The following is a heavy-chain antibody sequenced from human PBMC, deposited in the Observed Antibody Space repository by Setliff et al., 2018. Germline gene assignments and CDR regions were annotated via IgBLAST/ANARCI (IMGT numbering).Heavy chain of an antibody. V-gene: IGHV4-39*01. D-gene: IGHD3-16*01. J-gene: IGHJ4*02. Sequence: PSETLSLTCTVSGASITNINYYWGLIRQPPGKGLEWIGSIFYSGRTFYNPSLKSRVTISVDTSKNQSSLTLSSVTAADTAVYYCARLPNYVWGSPVDYWGQGTLVTVPQ. CDR3: ARLPNYVWGSPVDY. CDR2: IFYSGRT. CDR1: GASITNINYY.